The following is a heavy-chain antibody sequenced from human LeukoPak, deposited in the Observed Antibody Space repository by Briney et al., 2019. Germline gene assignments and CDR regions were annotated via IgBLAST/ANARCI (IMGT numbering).Heavy chain of an antibody. D-gene: IGHD3-9*01. CDR2: IIPIFGTA. CDR3: ARDRGQKLRYFDWLSD. CDR1: GGTFSSYA. J-gene: IGHJ4*02. Sequence: ASVKVSCKASGGTFSSYAISCVRQAPGQGLEWMGGIIPIFGTANYAQKFQGRVTITADESTSTAYMELSSLRSEDTAVYYCARDRGQKLRYFDWLSDWGQGTLVTVSS. V-gene: IGHV1-69*13.